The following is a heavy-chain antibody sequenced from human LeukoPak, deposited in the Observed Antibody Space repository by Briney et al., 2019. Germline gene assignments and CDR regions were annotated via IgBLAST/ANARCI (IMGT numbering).Heavy chain of an antibody. D-gene: IGHD6-13*01. V-gene: IGHV3-23*01. CDR3: AKERGSSWYSIDY. CDR2: ISGSGGST. Sequence: GGPLRLSCAASGFTLSSYAMSWVRQAPGKGLEWVSAISGSGGSTYYADSVKDRFTISRDNSKNTLYLQMNSLRAEDTAVYYCAKERGSSWYSIDYWGQGTLVTVSS. J-gene: IGHJ4*02. CDR1: GFTLSSYA.